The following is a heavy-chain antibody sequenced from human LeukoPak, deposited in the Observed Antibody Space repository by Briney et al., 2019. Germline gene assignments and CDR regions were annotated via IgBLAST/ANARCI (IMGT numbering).Heavy chain of an antibody. V-gene: IGHV1-46*01. D-gene: IGHD3/OR15-3a*01. CDR1: GYTFTNSY. CDR3: ARAEFFDWTSHLDY. Sequence: ASVKVSCKASGYTFTNSYMEWVRQAPGQGLEWMGIINPSGGSTNYAQKFQGRVTMTRDTSTTTVYMELSSLRSEDTAVYYCARAEFFDWTSHLDYWGQGTSVTVSS. J-gene: IGHJ4*02. CDR2: INPSGGST.